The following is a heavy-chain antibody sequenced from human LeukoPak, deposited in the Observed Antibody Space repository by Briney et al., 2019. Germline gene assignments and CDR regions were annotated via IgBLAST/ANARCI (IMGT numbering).Heavy chain of an antibody. CDR1: GGTFSSYA. J-gene: IGHJ4*02. CDR2: IIPIFGTA. CDR3: ARRIIRFLEWSHFDY. D-gene: IGHD3-3*01. Sequence: ASVTLSCKASGGTFSSYAISWVRQPPGQGLEWMGGIIPIFGTANYAQKIQGRVTITADESTSTAYMELSSLRSEDTAVYYCARRIIRFLEWSHFDYWGQGTLVTVSS. V-gene: IGHV1-69*13.